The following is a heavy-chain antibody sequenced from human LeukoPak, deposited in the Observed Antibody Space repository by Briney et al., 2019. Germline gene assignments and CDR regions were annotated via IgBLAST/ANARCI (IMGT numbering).Heavy chain of an antibody. V-gene: IGHV3-23*01. CDR3: AKADYYDSSGSFGY. D-gene: IGHD3-22*01. Sequence: PGGSLRLSCAASGFTFSSYAMSWVRQDPGKGLEWVSAISGSGGSTYYADSVECRFTISRDNSKNTLYLQMNSLRAEDTAVYYCAKADYYDSSGSFGYWGQGTLVTVSS. CDR1: GFTFSSYA. CDR2: ISGSGGST. J-gene: IGHJ4*02.